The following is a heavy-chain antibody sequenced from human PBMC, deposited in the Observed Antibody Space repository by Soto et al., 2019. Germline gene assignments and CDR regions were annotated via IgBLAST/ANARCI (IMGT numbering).Heavy chain of an antibody. CDR1: GDTFNFYT. V-gene: IGHV1-69*02. D-gene: IGHD3-10*01. CDR2: FNPILTMS. J-gene: IGHJ4*02. Sequence: QVQLVQSGADVKKPGSSVKVSCKASGDTFNFYTINWVRQAPGLRLEWMGRFNPILTMSNYAQKFESRVTITADKSTSTAYMELSRLRSEDTAMYYCATSYGSGYRAFDFWGQGALVTVSS. CDR3: ATSYGSGYRAFDF.